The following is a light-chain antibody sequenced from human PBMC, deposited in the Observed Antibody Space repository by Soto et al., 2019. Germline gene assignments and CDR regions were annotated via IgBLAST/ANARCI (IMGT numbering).Light chain of an antibody. V-gene: IGLV2-23*01. CDR2: EGI. Sequence: LTHPGSMCGTPVPPITISCSGTISNIGGYNVVSWYQQHPGKAPKVIVYEGIKRPSGVSGRFSGSTSGSTASLTISGLQAEDEAEYYCCSYAGATTYVFGSGTKVTVL. CDR3: CSYAGATTYV. J-gene: IGLJ1*01. CDR1: ISNIGGYNV.